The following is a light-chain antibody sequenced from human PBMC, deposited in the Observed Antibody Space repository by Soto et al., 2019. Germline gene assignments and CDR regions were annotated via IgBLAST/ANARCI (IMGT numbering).Light chain of an antibody. CDR2: RAS. CDR1: QSVTITN. V-gene: IGKV3-20*01. Sequence: EILFTQSPGTLSLSPGERATLSCRATQSVTITNLAWYQQKPGQAPRLLIFRASSRAKGVPARFSASGSGTDFTLTISGLQSEDFAVYYCHQYSNWHPWTFGPGTKVDIK. J-gene: IGKJ1*01. CDR3: HQYSNWHPWT.